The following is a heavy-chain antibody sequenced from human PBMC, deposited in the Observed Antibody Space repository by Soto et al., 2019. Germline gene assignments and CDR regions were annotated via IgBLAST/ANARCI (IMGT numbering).Heavy chain of an antibody. D-gene: IGHD2-8*02. Sequence: WWSLRLSCSASVFPFTKYWMNWFRQTPGKGLMWVSRISPDGSDVGYADSVEGRFTVSRDNAKNTLYLQMHSLRAEDTAMYYCACWGHIVPVAPSDFDRWGQGTLVTVSS. CDR2: ISPDGSDV. CDR3: ACWGHIVPVAPSDFDR. J-gene: IGHJ4*02. V-gene: IGHV3-74*01. CDR1: VFPFTKYW.